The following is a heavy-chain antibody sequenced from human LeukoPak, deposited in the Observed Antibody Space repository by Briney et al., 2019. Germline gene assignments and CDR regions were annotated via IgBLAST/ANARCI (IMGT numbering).Heavy chain of an antibody. CDR2: ISSSSSTI. V-gene: IGHV3-48*01. Sequence: GGSLRLSCAASGFTFSAYSMNWVRQAPGKGLEWVSYISSSSSTIYYADSVKGRFTISRDNAKNSLYLQMNSLRAEDTAVYYCARGSTYYDSSGQVPFDYWGQGTLVTVSS. J-gene: IGHJ4*02. D-gene: IGHD3-22*01. CDR1: GFTFSAYS. CDR3: ARGSTYYDSSGQVPFDY.